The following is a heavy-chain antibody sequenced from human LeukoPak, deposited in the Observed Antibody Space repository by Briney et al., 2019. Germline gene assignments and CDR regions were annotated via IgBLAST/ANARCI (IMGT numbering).Heavy chain of an antibody. D-gene: IGHD2-2*01. CDR3: ATATQPRGYFLH. CDR1: GYTFTTYS. V-gene: IGHV1-18*01. Sequence: ASVTVSFKASGYTFTTYSLAWVRQAPGQSLEWMGWISVNNGGTNYAQSFQDRVTLTRDTSTNTAYLELRSLRSDDTAIIYCATATQPRGYFLHWGQGTLVTVSS. CDR2: ISVNNGGT. J-gene: IGHJ1*01.